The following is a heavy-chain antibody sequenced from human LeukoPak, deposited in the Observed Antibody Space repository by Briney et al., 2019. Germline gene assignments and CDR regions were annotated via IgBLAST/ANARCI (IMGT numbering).Heavy chain of an antibody. V-gene: IGHV4-34*01. J-gene: IGHJ5*02. CDR1: GGSFSDYY. CDR3: ARSRANVLRFLEWFGRLDP. CDR2: IYHSGST. D-gene: IGHD3-3*01. Sequence: SETLSLTCAVYGGSFSDYYWTWIRQPPGKGLEWIGEIYHSGSTNYNPSLKSRVTISVDTSKNQFSLKLYSVTAADTAVYYCARSRANVLRFLEWFGRLDPWGQGTLVTVSS.